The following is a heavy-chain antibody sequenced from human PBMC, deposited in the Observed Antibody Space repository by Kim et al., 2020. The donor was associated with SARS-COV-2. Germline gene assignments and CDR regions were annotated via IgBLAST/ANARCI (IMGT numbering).Heavy chain of an antibody. J-gene: IGHJ4*02. D-gene: IGHD2-15*01. Sequence: KSRVTISVDKSKNQFSLKLSSVTAADTAVYYCARVALGYCSGGSCRYFDYWGQGTLVTVSS. CDR3: ARVALGYCSGGSCRYFDY. V-gene: IGHV4-4*02.